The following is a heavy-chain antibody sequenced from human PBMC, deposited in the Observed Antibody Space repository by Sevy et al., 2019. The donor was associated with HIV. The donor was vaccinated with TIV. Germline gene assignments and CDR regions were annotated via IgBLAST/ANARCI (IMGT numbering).Heavy chain of an antibody. Sequence: SETLSLTCTVSAGSISSYYWSWIRQPPGKGLEWIAYIHDSGNTKYNPSLKSRVTISIDTSKNQFSLKLSSVTAADTALYYCARAPPVRSGDDSLNWFDPWGQGTLVTVSS. CDR2: IHDSGNT. CDR3: ARAPPVRSGDDSLNWFDP. J-gene: IGHJ5*02. CDR1: AGSISSYY. D-gene: IGHD5-12*01. V-gene: IGHV4-59*01.